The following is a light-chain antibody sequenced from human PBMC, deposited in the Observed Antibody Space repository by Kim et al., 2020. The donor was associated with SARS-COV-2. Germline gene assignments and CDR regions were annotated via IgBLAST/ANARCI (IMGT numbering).Light chain of an antibody. CDR2: YDS. V-gene: IGLV3-21*04. CDR3: QVWDSSSDHLYV. CDR1: NIGSKS. J-gene: IGLJ1*01. Sequence: PGKTARITCGGNNIGSKSVHWYQQKPGQAPVLVIYYDSDRPSGIPERFSGSNSGNTATLTISRAEAGDEADYYCQVWDSSSDHLYVFGTGTKVTVL.